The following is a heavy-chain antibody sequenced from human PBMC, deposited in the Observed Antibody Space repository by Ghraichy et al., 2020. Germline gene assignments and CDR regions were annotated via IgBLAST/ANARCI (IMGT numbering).Heavy chain of an antibody. D-gene: IGHD3-22*01. CDR2: ISSSSSTI. CDR1: GFTFSSYS. CDR3: ASSGYYDSSGYWSYYYYGMDV. J-gene: IGHJ6*02. Sequence: GGSLRLSCAASGFTFSSYSMNWVRQAPGKGLEWVSYISSSSSTIYYADSVKGRFTISRDNAKNSLYLQMNSLRDEDTAVYYCASSGYYDSSGYWSYYYYGMDVWGQGTTVTVSS. V-gene: IGHV3-48*02.